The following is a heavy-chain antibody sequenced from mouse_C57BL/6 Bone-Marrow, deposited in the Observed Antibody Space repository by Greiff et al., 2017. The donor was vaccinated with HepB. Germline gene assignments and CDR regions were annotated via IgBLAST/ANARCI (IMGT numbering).Heavy chain of an antibody. CDR3: ARHRGGDPHFDY. CDR2: ISSGGSYT. Sequence: EVQVVESGGDLVKPGGSLKLSCAASGFTFSSYGMSWVRQTPDKRLEWVATISSGGSYTYYPDSVKGRFTISRDNAKNTLYLQMSSLKSEDTAMYYCARHRGGDPHFDYWGQGTTLTVSS. J-gene: IGHJ2*01. V-gene: IGHV5-6*01. CDR1: GFTFSSYG. D-gene: IGHD1-1*02.